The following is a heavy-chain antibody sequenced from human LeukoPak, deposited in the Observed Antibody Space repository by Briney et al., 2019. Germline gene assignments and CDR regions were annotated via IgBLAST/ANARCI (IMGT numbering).Heavy chain of an antibody. J-gene: IGHJ4*02. CDR3: TTRISVADGNTGF. CDR1: GFTFSDSA. D-gene: IGHD6-19*01. V-gene: IGHV3-73*01. CDR2: IRSKTNNYET. Sequence: PGGSLRLSCAASGFTFSDSAMHWVRQASGKGLEWVGRIRSKTNNYETAYGESVKGRVTISRDDSRNMAYLQMNSLKIEDTAVYYCTTRISVADGNTGFWGQGTLVTVSS.